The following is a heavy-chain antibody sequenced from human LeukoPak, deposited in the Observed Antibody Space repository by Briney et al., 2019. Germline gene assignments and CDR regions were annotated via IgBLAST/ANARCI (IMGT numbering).Heavy chain of an antibody. D-gene: IGHD2-21*01. J-gene: IGHJ4*02. CDR3: ARVHIGFDY. Sequence: PSEPLSLTCTVSGGSISSYYWSWIRQPPGKGLEWIGYIYYSGSTNDNPSLKSRVTISVDTSKNQFSLKLSSVTAADTAVYYCARVHIGFDYWGQGTLVTVSS. CDR2: IYYSGST. CDR1: GGSISSYY. V-gene: IGHV4-59*01.